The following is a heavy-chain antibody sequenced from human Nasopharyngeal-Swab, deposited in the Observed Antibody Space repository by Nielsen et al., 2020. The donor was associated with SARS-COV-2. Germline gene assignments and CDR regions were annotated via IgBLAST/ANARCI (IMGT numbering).Heavy chain of an antibody. CDR3: AKSRGGSYYDAFDI. Sequence: LSLTCAASGFTFSSYGMHWVRQAPGKGLEWVAVISYDGSNKYYADSVKGRFTISRDNSKNTLYLQMNSLRAEDTAVYYCAKSRGGSYYDAFDIWGQGTMVTVSS. D-gene: IGHD1-26*01. CDR2: ISYDGSNK. CDR1: GFTFSSYG. V-gene: IGHV3-30*18. J-gene: IGHJ3*02.